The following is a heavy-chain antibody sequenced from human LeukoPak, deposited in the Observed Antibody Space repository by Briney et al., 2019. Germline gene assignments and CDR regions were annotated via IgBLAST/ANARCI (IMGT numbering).Heavy chain of an antibody. Sequence: SETLSLTCTVSGYSISSGYFWGWIRQPPGKGLEWIGVYHVGTTDYNPSLKSRVTISVDTSKNQFSLKLNSVTAADTAMYYCASTRYCSGGSCYFGKGFDYWGQGTLVTVSS. CDR1: GYSISSGYF. D-gene: IGHD2-15*01. V-gene: IGHV4-38-2*02. CDR2: VYHVGTT. J-gene: IGHJ4*02. CDR3: ASTRYCSGGSCYFGKGFDY.